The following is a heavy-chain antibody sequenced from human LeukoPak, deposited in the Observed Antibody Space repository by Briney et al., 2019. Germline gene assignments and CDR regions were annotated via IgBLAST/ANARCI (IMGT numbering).Heavy chain of an antibody. Sequence: PGGSLRLSCVASAFTFSSYAMSWVRQAPGKGLEWVSSIIGDGGATHYADSVKGRFTFSRDNSKNTLYLQMNSLRAEDTAVYYCARGFNRGFDPWGQGTLVTVSS. J-gene: IGHJ5*02. D-gene: IGHD1-14*01. CDR3: ARGFNRGFDP. CDR2: IIGDGGAT. V-gene: IGHV3-23*01. CDR1: AFTFSSYA.